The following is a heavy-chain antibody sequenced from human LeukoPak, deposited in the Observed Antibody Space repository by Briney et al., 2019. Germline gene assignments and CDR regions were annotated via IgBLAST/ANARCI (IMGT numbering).Heavy chain of an antibody. J-gene: IGHJ4*02. D-gene: IGHD4/OR15-4a*01. CDR2: IYYSGSN. Sequence: SETLSLTCTVSGCSISSYYWSWIRQPPGKGLEWIGYIYYSGSNNYNPYLKSRVTISVDTSKNQFSLKLSSVTAADTAVYYCARLWGYPDYYFDYWGQGTLVTVSS. CDR3: ARLWGYPDYYFDY. V-gene: IGHV4-59*08. CDR1: GCSISSYY.